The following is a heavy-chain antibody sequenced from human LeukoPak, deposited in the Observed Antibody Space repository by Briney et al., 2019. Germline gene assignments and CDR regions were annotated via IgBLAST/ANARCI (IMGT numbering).Heavy chain of an antibody. CDR3: ARGRLENSSSWYLDY. D-gene: IGHD6-13*01. CDR1: GGSFSGYY. V-gene: IGHV4-34*01. J-gene: IGHJ4*02. CDR2: INHSGRT. Sequence: SETLSLTCAVYGGSFSGYYWSWIRQPPGKGLEWIGEINHSGRTNYNPSLKGRVTISVDTSKNQFSLKLSSVTAADTAVYYCARGRLENSSSWYLDYWGQGTLVTVSS.